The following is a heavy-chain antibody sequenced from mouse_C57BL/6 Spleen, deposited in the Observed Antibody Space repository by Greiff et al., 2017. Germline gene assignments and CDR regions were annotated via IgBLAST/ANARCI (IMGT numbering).Heavy chain of an antibody. J-gene: IGHJ2*01. CDR1: GFNIKNTY. CDR3: ARGVYYYGSSYWWYFDD. Sequence: VQLKQSVAELVRPGASVKLSCTASGFNIKNTYMHWVKQRPEQGLEWIGRIDPANGNTKYAPKFQGKATITADTSSNTAYLQLSSLTSEDTAIYYCARGVYYYGSSYWWYFDDWGQGTTLTVSS. V-gene: IGHV14-3*01. D-gene: IGHD1-1*01. CDR2: IDPANGNT.